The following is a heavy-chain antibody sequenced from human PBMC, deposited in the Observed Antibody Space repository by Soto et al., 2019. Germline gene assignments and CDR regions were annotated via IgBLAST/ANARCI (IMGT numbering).Heavy chain of an antibody. CDR3: ARGSPPGRYFDWLLLGIDY. Sequence: GGSLRLSCAASGFSFSSDVMHWVRQAPGKGLEWVAVISYDGSKKYYADSVKGRFTISRDNSKNTLYLQVNSLRAEDTAVYYCARGSPPGRYFDWLLLGIDYWGQGTLVTVSS. V-gene: IGHV3-30-3*01. CDR2: ISYDGSKK. CDR1: GFSFSSDV. J-gene: IGHJ4*02. D-gene: IGHD3-9*01.